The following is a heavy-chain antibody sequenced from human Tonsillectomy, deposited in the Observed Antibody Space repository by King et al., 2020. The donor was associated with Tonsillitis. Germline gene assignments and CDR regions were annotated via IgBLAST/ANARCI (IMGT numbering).Heavy chain of an antibody. CDR3: AKDVVLGTTSWFDYFDH. CDR2: ISYDESHK. Sequence: QVQLAESGGGVVQPGRSLRLSCAASGFTFSDYGMHWVRQAPGKGLEWVAVISYDESHKYYANSVKGRFTISRDNSKNTLYLQMNSLRADDTALYYCAKDVVLGTTSWFDYFDHWGQGTLVTVSS. D-gene: IGHD1-26*01. CDR1: GFTFSDYG. J-gene: IGHJ4*02. V-gene: IGHV3-30*18.